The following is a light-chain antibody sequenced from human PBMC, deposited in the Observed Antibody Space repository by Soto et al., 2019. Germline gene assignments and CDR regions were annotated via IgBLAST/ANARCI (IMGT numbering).Light chain of an antibody. J-gene: IGKJ1*01. V-gene: IGKV1-5*01. CDR2: DAS. Sequence: DIQMTQAPSTLSASVGDRVTITCRASQSISSWLAWYQQKPGKAPKLLIYDASSLESGVPSRLSGSGSGTEFTLTITSLQPDDFATYYCQQYNSYPWTFGQGTKVDI. CDR3: QQYNSYPWT. CDR1: QSISSW.